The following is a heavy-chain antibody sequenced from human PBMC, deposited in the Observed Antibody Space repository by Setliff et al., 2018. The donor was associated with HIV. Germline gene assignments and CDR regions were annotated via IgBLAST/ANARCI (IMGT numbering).Heavy chain of an antibody. J-gene: IGHJ3*02. CDR1: GFTFSSYS. CDR3: ATRAYDSRGYLRSRVSGAAFDI. D-gene: IGHD3-22*01. V-gene: IGHV3-21*04. CDR2: ISSSSSYI. Sequence: GGSLRLSCAASGFTFSSYSMNWVRQAPGKGLECVSSISSSSSYIYYADSAKGRFTISRDNSKNTLYLQMNSLRAEDTAVYYCATRAYDSRGYLRSRVSGAAFDIWGQGTMVTVSS.